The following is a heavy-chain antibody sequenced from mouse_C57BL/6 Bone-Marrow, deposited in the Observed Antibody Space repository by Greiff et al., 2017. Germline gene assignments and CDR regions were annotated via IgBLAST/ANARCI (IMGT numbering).Heavy chain of an antibody. D-gene: IGHD1-1*01. CDR2: ISNGGGST. CDR1: GFTFSDYY. Sequence: EVQGVESGGGLVQPGGSLKLSCAASGFTFSDYYMYWVRQTPEKRLEWVAYISNGGGSTYYPDTVKGRFTISRDNAKNTLYLQMSRLKSEDTAMYYCARPTVSPWFDYWGQGTLVTVSA. V-gene: IGHV5-12*01. CDR3: ARPTVSPWFDY. J-gene: IGHJ3*01.